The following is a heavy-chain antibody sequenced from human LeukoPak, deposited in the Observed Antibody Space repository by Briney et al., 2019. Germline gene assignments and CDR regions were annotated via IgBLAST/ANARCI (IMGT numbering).Heavy chain of an antibody. CDR3: ARPIYERYSDYYYYYMDV. CDR2: ISAYNGNT. J-gene: IGHJ6*03. D-gene: IGHD5/OR15-5a*01. V-gene: IGHV1-18*01. CDR1: GYTFTSYG. Sequence: ASVKVSCKASGYTFTSYGISWVRQAPGQGLEWMGWISAYNGNTNYAQKLQGRVTMTTDTSTSTAYMELRSLRSDDTAVYYCARPIYERYSDYYYYYMDVWGKGTTVTVSS.